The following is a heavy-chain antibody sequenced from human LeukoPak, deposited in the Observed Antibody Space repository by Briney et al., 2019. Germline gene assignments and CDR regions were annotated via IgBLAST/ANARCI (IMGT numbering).Heavy chain of an antibody. CDR1: GGSISSGGYY. Sequence: SQTLSLTCTVSGGSISSGGYYWSWIRQHPGKGLEWIGYIYYSGSIYYNPSLKSRVTISVDTSKNQFSLKLSSVTAADTAVYYCASMDSYGDYVGWYFDLWGRGTLVTVSS. CDR3: ASMDSYGDYVGWYFDL. CDR2: IYYSGSI. J-gene: IGHJ2*01. V-gene: IGHV4-31*03. D-gene: IGHD4-17*01.